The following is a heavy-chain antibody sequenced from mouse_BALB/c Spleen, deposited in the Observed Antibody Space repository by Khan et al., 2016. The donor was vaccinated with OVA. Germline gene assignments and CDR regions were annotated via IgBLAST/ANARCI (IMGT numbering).Heavy chain of an antibody. D-gene: IGHD2-14*01. CDR3: IAAKVSRWFAS. CDR1: GFNIKDYY. CDR2: IDPANGDT. J-gene: IGHJ3*01. V-gene: IGHV14-4*02. Sequence: VQLQQSGAELVRSGASVKLSCTASGFNIKDYYIHWIKQRPKQGLEWIGWIDPANGDTECAPKFQGKATMTADISSNNAYLLLSSLTSEDTSVYYGIAAKVSRWFASWGQGTLVTVSA.